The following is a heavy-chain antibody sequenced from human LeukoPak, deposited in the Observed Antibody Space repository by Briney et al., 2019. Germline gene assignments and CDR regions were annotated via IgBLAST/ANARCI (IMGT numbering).Heavy chain of an antibody. CDR3: ARAHYYGSGGYYSGYYYDMDV. V-gene: IGHV1-18*01. D-gene: IGHD3-10*01. J-gene: IGHJ6*02. CDR2: ISVYSGIT. CDR1: GYTFISYS. Sequence: ASVKVSCKASGYTFISYSITWVRQAPGQGLEWMGWISVYSGITNYAQKLQDRITMTTDTSTSTAYMELRSLRSDDTAVYYCARAHYYGSGGYYSGYYYDMDVWGQGTTVTVSS.